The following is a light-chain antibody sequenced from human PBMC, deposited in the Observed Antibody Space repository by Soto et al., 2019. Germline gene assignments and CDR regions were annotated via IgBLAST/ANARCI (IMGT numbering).Light chain of an antibody. V-gene: IGKV3-20*01. J-gene: IGKJ1*01. Sequence: EIVSTQCRGTQALSPGGRATLSGRASQSVSNNYLAWYQQKPGQAPRLLIYGESNRATGIPDRFSGSGSGTDFTLTTSRLEPEDFAVYYCQQYGSSGTFGQGTKVDNK. CDR3: QQYGSSGT. CDR2: GES. CDR1: QSVSNNY.